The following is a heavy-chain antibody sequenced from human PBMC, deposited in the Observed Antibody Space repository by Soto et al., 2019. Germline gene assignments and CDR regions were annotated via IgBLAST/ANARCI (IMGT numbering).Heavy chain of an antibody. J-gene: IGHJ1*01. CDR1: GFTFSSYG. CDR2: ISYDGSNK. D-gene: IGHD1-26*01. CDR3: AKVVYSGSYYEYFQH. V-gene: IGHV3-30*18. Sequence: GGSLRLSCAASGFTFSSYGMYWVRQAPGKGLEWVAVISYDGSNKYYADSVKGRFTISRDNSKNTLYLQMNSLRAEDTAVYYCAKVVYSGSYYEYFQHWGQGTLVTVSS.